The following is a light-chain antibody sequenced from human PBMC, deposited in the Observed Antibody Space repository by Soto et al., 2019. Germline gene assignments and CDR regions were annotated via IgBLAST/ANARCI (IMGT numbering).Light chain of an antibody. CDR1: QTISAN. Sequence: DIQMTQSPSSLSASVGDTVTITCRASQTISANLNWYRQKPGKAPTLLIYDATTLQSGVPSRFSGLGSGTDFTLTITSLQPEDSATYFCQQSYTTVYTFGLGTKVDIK. CDR3: QQSYTTVYT. CDR2: DAT. J-gene: IGKJ2*01. V-gene: IGKV1-39*01.